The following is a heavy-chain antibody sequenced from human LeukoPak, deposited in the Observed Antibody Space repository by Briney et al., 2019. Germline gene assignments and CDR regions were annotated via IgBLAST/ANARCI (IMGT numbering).Heavy chain of an antibody. V-gene: IGHV4-38-2*01. CDR2: IYHSGST. CDR3: ARGQWELNHDAFDI. D-gene: IGHD1-26*01. Sequence: SETLSLTCAVSGYSISSGYYWGWIRQPPGKGLEWIGSIYHSGSTYYNPSLKSRVTISVDTSKNQFSLKLSSVTAADTAVYYCARGQWELNHDAFDIWGQGTMVTVSS. CDR1: GYSISSGYY. J-gene: IGHJ3*02.